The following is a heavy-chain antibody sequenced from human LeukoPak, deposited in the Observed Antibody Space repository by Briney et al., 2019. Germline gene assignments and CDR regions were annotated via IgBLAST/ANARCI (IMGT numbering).Heavy chain of an antibody. V-gene: IGHV3-30*02. Sequence: RSGRSMRLSCAASAFTFSSYGMHWVRQAPGKGLEWVAFIRYDGSNKYYADSVKGRFTASRDNSKNTLFLQMNSLRTEDTAVSYCARGEGIAARTPFDYWGQGTLVTVSS. D-gene: IGHD6-6*01. J-gene: IGHJ4*02. CDR1: AFTFSSYG. CDR3: ARGEGIAARTPFDY. CDR2: IRYDGSNK.